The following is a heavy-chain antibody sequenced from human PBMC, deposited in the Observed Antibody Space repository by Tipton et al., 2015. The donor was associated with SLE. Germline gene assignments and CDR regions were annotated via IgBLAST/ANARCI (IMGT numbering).Heavy chain of an antibody. CDR2: ISGSGGGT. V-gene: IGHV3-23*01. CDR1: GFTFSSYA. D-gene: IGHD3-10*01. J-gene: IGHJ4*02. CDR3: AKDGPFGYYYGSGSYYNEDVDY. Sequence: SLRLSCAASGFTFSSYAMSWVRQAPGKGLEWVSAISGSGGGTYYADSVKGRFTISRDNSKNTLYPQMNSLRAEDTAVYYCAKDGPFGYYYGSGSYYNEDVDYWGQGTLVTVSS.